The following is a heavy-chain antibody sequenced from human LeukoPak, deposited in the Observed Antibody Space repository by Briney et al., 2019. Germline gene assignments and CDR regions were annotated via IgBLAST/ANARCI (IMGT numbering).Heavy chain of an antibody. CDR2: LYPGDSDS. CDR3: ARASRDGYNQNFDY. Sequence: GESLKISCKGSGYSFINYWIAWVRQMPGKGLEWMGILYPGDSDSRYSPSFQGQVTISADRSISTAYLHWSSLKVSDTAMYYCARASRDGYNQNFDYWGQGTLVTVSS. CDR1: GYSFINYW. D-gene: IGHD5-24*01. V-gene: IGHV5-51*01. J-gene: IGHJ4*02.